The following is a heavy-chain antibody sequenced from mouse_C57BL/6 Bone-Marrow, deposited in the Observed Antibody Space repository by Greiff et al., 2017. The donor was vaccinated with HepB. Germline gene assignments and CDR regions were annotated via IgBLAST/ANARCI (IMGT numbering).Heavy chain of an antibody. CDR1: GYAFSSSW. CDR2: IYPGDGDT. CDR3: ARDYGSSYRYIDV. D-gene: IGHD1-1*01. V-gene: IGHV1-82*01. J-gene: IGHJ1*03. Sequence: QVQLQQSGPELVKPGASVKISCKASGYAFSSSWMNWVKQRPGKGLEWIGRIYPGDGDTNYNGKFKGKATLTADKSSSTAYMQLSSLTSEDSAVYYCARDYGSSYRYIDVWGTGTTVTVSS.